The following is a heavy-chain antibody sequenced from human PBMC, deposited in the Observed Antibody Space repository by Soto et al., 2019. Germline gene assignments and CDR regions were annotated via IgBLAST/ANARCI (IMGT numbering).Heavy chain of an antibody. Sequence: GGSLRLSCAASGFTFSRYGMHWVRQAPGKGLEWVAVISYDGSNKYYADSVKGRFTISRDNSKNTLYLQMNSLRAEDTAVYYCAKDGVGYSSGWYGAAFDYWGQGTLVTVSS. D-gene: IGHD6-19*01. CDR2: ISYDGSNK. V-gene: IGHV3-30*18. CDR3: AKDGVGYSSGWYGAAFDY. J-gene: IGHJ4*02. CDR1: GFTFSRYG.